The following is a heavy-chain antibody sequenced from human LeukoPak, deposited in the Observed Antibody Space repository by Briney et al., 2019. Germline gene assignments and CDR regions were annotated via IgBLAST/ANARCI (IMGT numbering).Heavy chain of an antibody. CDR2: INHSGST. V-gene: IGHV4-34*01. J-gene: IGHJ4*02. CDR1: GGSFSGYY. D-gene: IGHD4-17*01. CDR3: ARGTVFSGDFDY. Sequence: SETLSLTCAVYGGSFSGYYWSWIRQPPGKGLEWIGEINHSGSTNYNPSLKSRVTISVDTSKNQFSLKLSSVTAADTAVYYCARGTVFSGDFDYWGQGTLVTVSS.